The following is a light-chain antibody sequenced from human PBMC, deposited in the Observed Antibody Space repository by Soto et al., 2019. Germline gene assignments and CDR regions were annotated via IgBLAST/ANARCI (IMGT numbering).Light chain of an antibody. V-gene: IGLV2-14*01. J-gene: IGLJ2*01. CDR2: EVS. CDR1: SSDVGDFDC. CDR3: SSYTSSSTLV. Sequence: QSVLTQPASVSGSPGQSITISCTGTSSDVGDFDCVSWYQQHPGKAPKLMIYEVSDRPSGVSNRFSGSKSGDTASLTISGLQAEDEAYYYCSSYTSSSTLVFGGGTQLAVL.